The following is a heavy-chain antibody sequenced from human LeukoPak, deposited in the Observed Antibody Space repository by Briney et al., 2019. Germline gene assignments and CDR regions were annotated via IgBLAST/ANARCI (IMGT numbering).Heavy chain of an antibody. CDR1: GFIVSSNY. CDR2: IYSGNSGGTT. J-gene: IGHJ4*02. CDR3: ARGYGAHAGDY. Sequence: GGSLRLSCAASGFIVSSNYMSWVRQAPGKGLEWVSVIYSGNSGGTTYYADSVKGRFTISRDNSKNTLYLQMNSLRAEDTAVYYCARGYGAHAGDYWGQGTLVTVSS. V-gene: IGHV3-53*01. D-gene: IGHD4-17*01.